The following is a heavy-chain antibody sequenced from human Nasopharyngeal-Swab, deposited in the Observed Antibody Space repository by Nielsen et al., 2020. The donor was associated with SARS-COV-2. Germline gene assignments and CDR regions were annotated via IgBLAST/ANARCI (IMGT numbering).Heavy chain of an antibody. V-gene: IGHV3-48*04. CDR2: ISSSGGTM. J-gene: IGHJ4*02. CDR1: AFTFSIYS. CDR3: ARESGVSSTSPFDC. Sequence: GGSLRLSCATSAFTFSIYSMNWVRQAPGKGLEWVSYISSSGGTMYYTDSVKGRFTISRDISKNTLYLQMNSLRAEDTAVYYCARESGVSSTSPFDCWGRGTLVTVSS. D-gene: IGHD2-2*01.